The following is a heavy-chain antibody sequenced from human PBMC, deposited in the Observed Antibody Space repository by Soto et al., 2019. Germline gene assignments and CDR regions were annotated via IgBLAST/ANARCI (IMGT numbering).Heavy chain of an antibody. CDR2: SNNSGTFT. V-gene: IGHV3-11*05. D-gene: IGHD3-10*02. Sequence: QVQLVESGGGLDKPGGSLRLTCAATGFSISDHYMSWIRQARGKGLEWGSYSNNSGTFTKYADSVKGRFSISRDNAKISLYLEINSLRGEDTAIYYCARSGDNYNVLDYWGQGTPVTVSS. CDR1: GFSISDHY. J-gene: IGHJ4*02. CDR3: ARSGDNYNVLDY.